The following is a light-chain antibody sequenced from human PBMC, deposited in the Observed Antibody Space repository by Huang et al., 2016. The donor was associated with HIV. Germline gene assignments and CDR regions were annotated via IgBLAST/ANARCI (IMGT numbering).Light chain of an antibody. CDR3: QQRSNWPRT. Sequence: EIVLTQSPATLSLSPGERATLSCRASQSVSSYLAWYQQRPGRAPRLLIDDASSRATGIPDRFSGSGFGTDFTLTISSLEPEDFAVYYCQQRSNWPRTFGQGTEVEIK. V-gene: IGKV3-11*01. CDR2: DAS. CDR1: QSVSSY. J-gene: IGKJ1*01.